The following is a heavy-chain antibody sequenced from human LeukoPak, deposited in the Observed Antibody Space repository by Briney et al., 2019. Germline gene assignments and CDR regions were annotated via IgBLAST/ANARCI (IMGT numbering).Heavy chain of an antibody. D-gene: IGHD1-26*01. CDR2: IYPGDSDT. Sequence: GESLKISCKGSGYSFTSYWIGWVRQMPGKGPEWMGIIYPGDSDTRYSPSFQGQVTISADKSISTAYLQWSSLKASDTAMYYCARLGGSYHEGDWFDPWGQGTLVTVSS. V-gene: IGHV5-51*01. J-gene: IGHJ5*02. CDR1: GYSFTSYW. CDR3: ARLGGSYHEGDWFDP.